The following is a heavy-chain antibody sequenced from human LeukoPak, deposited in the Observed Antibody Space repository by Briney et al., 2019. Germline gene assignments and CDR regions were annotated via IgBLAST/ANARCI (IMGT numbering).Heavy chain of an antibody. D-gene: IGHD2-2*02. J-gene: IGHJ4*02. Sequence: SETLSLTCTVSGGSISSYYWSWIRQPPGKGLEWIGYIYYSGSTNYNPSLKSRVTISVDTSKNQFSLKLSSVTAADTAVYYCARLESYTRSVDYWGQGTLVTVSS. CDR3: ARLESYTRSVDY. CDR2: IYYSGST. CDR1: GGSISSYY. V-gene: IGHV4-59*08.